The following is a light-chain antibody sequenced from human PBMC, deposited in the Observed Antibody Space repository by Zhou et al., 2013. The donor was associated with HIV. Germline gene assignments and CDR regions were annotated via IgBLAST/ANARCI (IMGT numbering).Light chain of an antibody. CDR3: MQGTHWPPWT. CDR1: QSLVHSDGSTY. Sequence: DVVMTQSPLSLPVTLGQPASISCGSSQSLVHSDGSTYLNWFQQRPGQSPRRLIYKVSERDSGVPDRFSGSGSGTEFTLRIGRVEAEDVAIYFCMQGTHWPPWTFGQGTKVDLK. CDR2: KVS. J-gene: IGKJ1*01. V-gene: IGKV2-30*02.